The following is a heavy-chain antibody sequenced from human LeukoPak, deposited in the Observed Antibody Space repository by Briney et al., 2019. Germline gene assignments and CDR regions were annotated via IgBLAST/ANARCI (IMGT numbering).Heavy chain of an antibody. CDR2: IYYSGTT. Sequence: PSETLSLTCTVSGGSISSGDYYWSWIRQPPGKGFEWIGYIYYSGTTYYNPSLKSRVTISVDTSKNHFSLKLSSVTAADTAVYYCARDRDYEGYGMDVWGQGTTVTVSS. D-gene: IGHD4-17*01. J-gene: IGHJ6*02. CDR1: GGSISSGDYY. V-gene: IGHV4-30-4*02. CDR3: ARDRDYEGYGMDV.